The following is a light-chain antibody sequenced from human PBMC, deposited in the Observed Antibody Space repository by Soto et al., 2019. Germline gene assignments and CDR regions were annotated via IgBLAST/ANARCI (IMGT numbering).Light chain of an antibody. J-gene: IGLJ1*01. CDR1: NIGSKS. Sequence: SYELTQPPSVSVAPGKTARITCGGNNIGSKSVHWYQQKPGQAPVLVIYYDSDRPSGIPERFSGSNSGNTATLTISRVDAGDEADYYCQVWASSSDHHYVFGTGTKVTVL. CDR2: YDS. CDR3: QVWASSSDHHYV. V-gene: IGLV3-21*04.